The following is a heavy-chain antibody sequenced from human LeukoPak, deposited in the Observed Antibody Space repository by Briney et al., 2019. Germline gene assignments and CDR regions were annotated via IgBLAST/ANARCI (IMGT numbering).Heavy chain of an antibody. CDR1: GFTFSSYA. CDR2: ISYDGSNK. V-gene: IGHV3-30-3*01. J-gene: IGHJ4*02. Sequence: GGSLRLSCAASGFTFSSYAMHWVRLAPGKGLEWVAVISYDGSNKYYADSVKGRFTISRDNSKNTLYLQMNSLRAEDTAVYYCARDQGPAHDYWGQGTLVTVSS. CDR3: ARDQGPAHDY.